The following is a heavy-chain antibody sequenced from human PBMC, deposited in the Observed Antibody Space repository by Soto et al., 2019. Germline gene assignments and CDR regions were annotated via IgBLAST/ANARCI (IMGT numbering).Heavy chain of an antibody. D-gene: IGHD3-22*01. CDR3: TTDSYSSIIVVRFDY. CDR1: GFPFSQAW. V-gene: IGHV3-15*07. CDR2: IKSKTDGGTP. J-gene: IGHJ4*01. Sequence: WGSLILSCAASGFPFSQAWINWVRQAPGKGLEWVGRIKSKTDGGTPDYAAPVKGRFAISRDDSKNMVYLQMNSLKTEDTGLYYCTTDSYSSIIVVRFDYWGHGTLVTVSP.